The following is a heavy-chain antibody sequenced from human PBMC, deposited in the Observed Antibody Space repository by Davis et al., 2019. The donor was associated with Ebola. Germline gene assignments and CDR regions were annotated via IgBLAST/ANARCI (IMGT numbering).Heavy chain of an antibody. CDR2: INHSGST. D-gene: IGHD3-3*01. CDR1: GGSFSGYY. Sequence: SETLSLTCAVYGGSFSGYYWSWIRQPPGKGLEWIGEINHSGSTNYNPSLKRRVTISVDTSKNQFSLKLRSVTAADTAVYYCASGAIFGVVRYYYYGMDVWGQGTTVTVSS. CDR3: ASGAIFGVVRYYYYGMDV. V-gene: IGHV4-34*01. J-gene: IGHJ6*02.